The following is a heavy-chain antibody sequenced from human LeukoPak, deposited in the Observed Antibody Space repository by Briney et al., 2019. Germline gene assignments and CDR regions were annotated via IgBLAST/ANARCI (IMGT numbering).Heavy chain of an antibody. V-gene: IGHV3-9*01. Sequence: GRSLRLSCAASGFTFDDYAMHWVRQAPGKGLEWVSGISWNSGSIGYADSVKGRFTISRDNAKNSLYLQMNSLRAEDTALYYCAKDMGSGYSYGMDVWGQGTMVTVSS. CDR1: GFTFDDYA. D-gene: IGHD6-19*01. J-gene: IGHJ6*02. CDR3: AKDMGSGYSYGMDV. CDR2: ISWNSGSI.